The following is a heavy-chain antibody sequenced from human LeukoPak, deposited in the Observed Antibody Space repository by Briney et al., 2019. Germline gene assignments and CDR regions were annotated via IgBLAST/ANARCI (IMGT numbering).Heavy chain of an antibody. Sequence: PGGSLRLSCAASRFTFSSYGMHWVRQAPGKGLEWVAVIWYDGSNKYYADSVKGRFTISRDNSKNTLYLQMNSLRAEDTAVYYCAKEFRSDFWSGYYFRGVDAFDIWGQGTMVTVSS. CDR1: RFTFSSYG. CDR2: IWYDGSNK. J-gene: IGHJ3*02. D-gene: IGHD3-3*01. V-gene: IGHV3-33*06. CDR3: AKEFRSDFWSGYYFRGVDAFDI.